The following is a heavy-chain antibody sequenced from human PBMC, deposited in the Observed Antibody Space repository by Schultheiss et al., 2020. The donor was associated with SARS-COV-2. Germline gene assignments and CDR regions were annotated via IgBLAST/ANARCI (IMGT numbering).Heavy chain of an antibody. Sequence: SETLSLTCTVSGGSISSYYWSWIRQPPGKGLEWIGYIYYSGSTNYNPSLKSRVTISVDTSKNQFSLKLSSVTAADTAVYYCLKQGGEQLAKFDVWGQGIRVTVSS. CDR3: LKQGGEQLAKFDV. D-gene: IGHD1/OR15-1a*01. CDR2: IYYSGST. V-gene: IGHV4-59*01. J-gene: IGHJ4*02. CDR1: GGSISSYY.